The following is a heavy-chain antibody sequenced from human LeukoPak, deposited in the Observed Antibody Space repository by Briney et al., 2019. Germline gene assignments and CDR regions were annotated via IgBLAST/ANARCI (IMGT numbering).Heavy chain of an antibody. CDR2: IKEDGSEK. CDR1: GFTFSTYW. J-gene: IGHJ4*02. Sequence: PGGSLRLSCAASGFTFSTYWMTWVRQAPGKGLEWVANIKEDGSEKYYVDSVKGRFTISRDNAKNSLYLQMNSLRAEDTAVYYCARDLVGRGSPSPPSFWGQGTLVTVSS. V-gene: IGHV3-7*01. D-gene: IGHD1-26*01. CDR3: ARDLVGRGSPSPPSF.